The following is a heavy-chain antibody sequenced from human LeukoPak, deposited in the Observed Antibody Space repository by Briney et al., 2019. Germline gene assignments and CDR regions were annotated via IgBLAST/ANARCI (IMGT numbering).Heavy chain of an antibody. Sequence: PGGSLRLSCAASGFTLSSYWMSWVRQAPGHGLEWVANIRQDGGEKYYVDSVKGRFTISRDNAENSLYVQMNSLRAEDTAVYYCARQNGNLRYGMDVWGQGTTVTVSS. CDR3: ARQNGNLRYGMDV. CDR2: IRQDGGEK. J-gene: IGHJ6*02. V-gene: IGHV3-7*04. CDR1: GFTLSSYW. D-gene: IGHD1-1*01.